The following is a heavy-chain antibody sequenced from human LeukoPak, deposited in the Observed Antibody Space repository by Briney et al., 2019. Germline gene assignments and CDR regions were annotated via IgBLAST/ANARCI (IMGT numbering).Heavy chain of an antibody. D-gene: IGHD2-15*01. CDR1: GFIFNNYA. V-gene: IGHV3-23*01. J-gene: IGHJ6*03. CDR2: VSATGGST. Sequence: PGGSLRLSCAASGFIFNNYAMNWVRQAPGKGLEWVSAVSATGGSTNYADSVKGRFTISRDNSKNTLYLQMNGLRAEDTAVYYCAKGVEDSGIYYYYYMDVWGKGTTVTVSS. CDR3: AKGVEDSGIYYYYYMDV.